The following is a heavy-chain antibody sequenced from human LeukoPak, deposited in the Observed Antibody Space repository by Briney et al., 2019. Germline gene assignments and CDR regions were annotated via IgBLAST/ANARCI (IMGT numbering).Heavy chain of an antibody. CDR2: VNEDGSAK. CDR3: ARVSSISSSSVY. V-gene: IGHV3-7*01. J-gene: IGHJ4*02. D-gene: IGHD6-6*01. Sequence: GGSLRLSCVVSGLTFSNYWMIWVRQAPGKGLESVAIVNEDGSAKYYLDSVKGRFTISRDNAKNSLYLQMNSLRAEDTAVYYCARVSSISSSSVYWGQGTLVTVSS. CDR1: GLTFSNYW.